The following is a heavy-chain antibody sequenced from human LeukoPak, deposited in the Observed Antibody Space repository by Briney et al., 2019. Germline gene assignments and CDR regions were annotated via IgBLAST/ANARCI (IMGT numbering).Heavy chain of an antibody. Sequence: SETLSLTCGVYGGSFSAYDYWIWIRQPLGKGLEWIGEFNHNGITSYNPSLKSRVTISIDTSKNQFSLKLNSVTAADTAVYYCARGNRRLGYYGSGSRLPFDSWGQGTLVTVSS. CDR2: FNHNGIT. CDR3: ARGNRRLGYYGSGSRLPFDS. V-gene: IGHV4-34*01. CDR1: GGSFSAYDY. D-gene: IGHD3-10*01. J-gene: IGHJ4*02.